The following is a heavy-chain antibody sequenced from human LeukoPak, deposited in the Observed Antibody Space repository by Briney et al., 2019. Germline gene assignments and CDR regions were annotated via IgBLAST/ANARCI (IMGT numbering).Heavy chain of an antibody. D-gene: IGHD4-17*01. CDR3: AKRRTTVITMDYFDY. CDR2: ISGGTGTP. CDR1: GFTFSNYA. Sequence: TGGSLRLSCAAPGFTFSNYAMSWVRQAPGKGLEWVSGISGGTGTPFYADSVKGRFTISRDNSKNTLYLQMSSLRGEDTAVYFCAKRRTTVITMDYFDYWGQGTLVTVSS. V-gene: IGHV3-23*01. J-gene: IGHJ4*02.